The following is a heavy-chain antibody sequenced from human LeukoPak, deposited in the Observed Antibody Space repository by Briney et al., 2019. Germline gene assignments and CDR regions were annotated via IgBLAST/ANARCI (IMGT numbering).Heavy chain of an antibody. CDR2: INHSGST. V-gene: IGHV4-34*01. Sequence: SETLSLTCAVYGVSFSVYYWSWIRQPPGKGLEWIGEINHSGSTNYNPSLKSRVTISVDTSKNQFSLKLSSVTAADTAVYYCARVDGXXXLRXFQHWGQXTLVTVS. CDR1: GVSFSVYY. CDR3: ARVDGXXXLRXFQH. D-gene: IGHD4-17*01. J-gene: IGHJ1*01.